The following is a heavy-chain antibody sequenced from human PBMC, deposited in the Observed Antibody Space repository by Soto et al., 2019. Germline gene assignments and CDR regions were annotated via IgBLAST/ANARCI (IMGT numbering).Heavy chain of an antibody. Sequence: GGSLRLSCAASGFTFSSYSMNWVRQAPGKGLEWVSSISSSSSYIYYADSVKGRFTISRDNAKNSLYLQMNSLRAEDTAVYYCARPTYGSGSYYPTRVSDAFDIWGQGTMVTVSS. J-gene: IGHJ3*02. CDR3: ARPTYGSGSYYPTRVSDAFDI. CDR2: ISSSSSYI. CDR1: GFTFSSYS. V-gene: IGHV3-21*01. D-gene: IGHD3-10*01.